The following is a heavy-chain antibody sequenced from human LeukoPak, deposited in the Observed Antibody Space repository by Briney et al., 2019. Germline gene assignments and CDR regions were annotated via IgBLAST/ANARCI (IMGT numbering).Heavy chain of an antibody. CDR3: ARRTTVTTFDY. V-gene: IGHV4-59*01. CDR2: IYYSGST. D-gene: IGHD4-17*01. CDR1: GDSISSYY. J-gene: IGHJ4*02. Sequence: SETLSLTCTVSGDSISSYYWSWIRQPPGKGLEWIGYIYYSGSTNYNPSLKSRVTISVDTSKNQFSLKLSSVTAADTAVYYCARRTTVTTFDYWGQGTLVTVSS.